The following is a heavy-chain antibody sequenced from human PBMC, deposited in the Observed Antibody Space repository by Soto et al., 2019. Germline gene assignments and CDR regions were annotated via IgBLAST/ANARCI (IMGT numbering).Heavy chain of an antibody. CDR1: GYTFTSYA. CDR3: ARASRPASAFDI. CDR2: INAGNGNT. J-gene: IGHJ3*02. V-gene: IGHV1-3*01. Sequence: ASVNVSCKASGYTFTSYAMHWVRQAPGQRLEWMGWINAGNGNTKYSQKFQGRVTITRDTSASTAYMELSSLRSEDTAVYYCARASRPASAFDIWGQGTMVTVSS.